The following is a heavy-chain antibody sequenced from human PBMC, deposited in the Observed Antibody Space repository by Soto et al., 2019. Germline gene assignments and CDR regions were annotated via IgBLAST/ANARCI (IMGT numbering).Heavy chain of an antibody. CDR2: IYWDDDK. CDR3: AHRVGDFTMVRGVSWFDP. D-gene: IGHD3-10*01. V-gene: IGHV2-5*02. J-gene: IGHJ5*02. CDR1: GFSLSTSGVG. Sequence: SGPTLVNPTQTLTLTCTFSGFSLSTSGVGVGWIRQPPGKALEWLALIYWDDDKRYSPSLKSRLTITKDTSKNQVVLTMTSMDPVDTATYYCAHRVGDFTMVRGVSWFDPWGQGTLVTVPQ.